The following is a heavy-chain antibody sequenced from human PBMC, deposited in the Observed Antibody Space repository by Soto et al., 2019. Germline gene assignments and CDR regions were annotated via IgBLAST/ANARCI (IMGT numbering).Heavy chain of an antibody. V-gene: IGHV5-10-1*01. Sequence: GESLNISCKGSGYSFTSYWISWVRQMPGKGLEWMGRIDPSDSYTNYSPSFQGHVTISADKSISTAYLQWSSLKASDTAMYYCARTWPHYDFWSGAHWFDPWGQGTLVTVSS. J-gene: IGHJ5*02. CDR3: ARTWPHYDFWSGAHWFDP. D-gene: IGHD3-3*01. CDR1: GYSFTSYW. CDR2: IDPSDSYT.